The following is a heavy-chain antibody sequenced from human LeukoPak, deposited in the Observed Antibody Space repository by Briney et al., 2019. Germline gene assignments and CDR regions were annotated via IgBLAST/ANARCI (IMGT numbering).Heavy chain of an antibody. Sequence: GAALRLACAASGFTLKRLWMHWVRQASWKVLVWVSRINFEGSTTEYEDSVKDRFTISRDNAKNTVYLQMKRLRAEDTAVYYCARGDGYNFFDYWGQGTLVTAS. CDR2: INFEGSTT. V-gene: IGHV3-74*03. D-gene: IGHD5-24*01. CDR1: GFTLKRLW. CDR3: ARGDGYNFFDY. J-gene: IGHJ4*02.